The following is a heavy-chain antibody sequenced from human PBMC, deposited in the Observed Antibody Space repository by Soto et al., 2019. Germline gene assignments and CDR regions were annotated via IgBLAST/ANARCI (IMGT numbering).Heavy chain of an antibody. CDR2: IFDSGST. CDR3: AREIMPLTNDSYFDL. CDR1: GGSISGGVHS. D-gene: IGHD2-8*01. Sequence: QVQLQESGPGLVKPSETLSLTCTVSGGSISGGVHSWSWIRQPPGKGLEWIGHIFDSGSTYYNPSLKGRLTISVDTSKNQFSLRLSSVTAADTAVYYCAREIMPLTNDSYFDLWGRGTLVTVSS. V-gene: IGHV4-30-4*01. J-gene: IGHJ2*01.